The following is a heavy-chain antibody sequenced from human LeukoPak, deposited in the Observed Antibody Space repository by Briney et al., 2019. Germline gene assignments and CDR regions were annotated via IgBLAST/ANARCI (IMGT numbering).Heavy chain of an antibody. CDR1: GFTFSSYG. CDR2: ISYDGSNK. Sequence: GGSLRLSCAASGFTFSSYGMHWVRQAPGKGLEWVAVISYDGSNKYHADSVKGRFTISRDNSKNTLYLQMNSLRAEDTAVYYCAKDVRGSRINYYYYYYMDVWGKGTTVTVSS. D-gene: IGHD6-13*01. J-gene: IGHJ6*03. CDR3: AKDVRGSRINYYYYYYMDV. V-gene: IGHV3-30*18.